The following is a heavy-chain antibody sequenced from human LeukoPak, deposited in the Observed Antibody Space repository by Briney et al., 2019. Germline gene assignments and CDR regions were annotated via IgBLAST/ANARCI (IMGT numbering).Heavy chain of an antibody. V-gene: IGHV3-21*01. D-gene: IGHD6-19*01. J-gene: IGHJ4*02. Sequence: GGSLRLSCAASGFTFSSYSMNWVRQAPGKGLEWVSSISSSSSYIYYADSVKGRFTISRDNAKNSLYLQMNSLRDEDTAVCYCAKVRWDNSGWYYLDNWGQGTLVTVSS. CDR2: ISSSSSYI. CDR3: AKVRWDNSGWYYLDN. CDR1: GFTFSSYS.